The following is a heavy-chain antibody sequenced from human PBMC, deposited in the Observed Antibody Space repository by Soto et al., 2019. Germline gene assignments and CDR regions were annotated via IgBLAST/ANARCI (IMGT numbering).Heavy chain of an antibody. J-gene: IGHJ6*02. D-gene: IGHD2-15*01. CDR1: GYSFTSYW. Sequence: GESLKISCKGSGYSFTSYWISWVRQMPGKGLEWMGRIDPSDSYANYSPSFQGHVTISADKSISTAYLQWSSLKASDTAMYYCAGHCSGGSCYSPYGMDVWGQVTTVTVSS. CDR2: IDPSDSYA. V-gene: IGHV5-10-1*01. CDR3: AGHCSGGSCYSPYGMDV.